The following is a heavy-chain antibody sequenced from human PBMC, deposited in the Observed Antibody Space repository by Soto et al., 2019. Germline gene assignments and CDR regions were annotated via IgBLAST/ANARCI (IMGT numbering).Heavy chain of an antibody. D-gene: IGHD6-19*01. CDR2: IYHSGST. CDR3: ARVRSGWGIDY. Sequence: PSETLSLTCAVSGGSISSGGYSWSWIRQPPGKGLKYIGYIYHSGSTYYNPSLKSRVTISVDRSKNQFSLKLSSVTAADTAVYYCARVRSGWGIDYWGQGTLVTVSS. V-gene: IGHV4-30-2*01. J-gene: IGHJ4*02. CDR1: GGSISSGGYS.